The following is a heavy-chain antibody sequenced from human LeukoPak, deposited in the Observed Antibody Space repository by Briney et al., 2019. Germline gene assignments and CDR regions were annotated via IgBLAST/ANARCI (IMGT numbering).Heavy chain of an antibody. Sequence: PSETLSLTCTVSGGSISSYYWSWIRQPPGKGLEWIGYIYYSGSTNYNPSLKSRVTISVDTSKNQFSLKLSSVTAADTAVYYCAGPYRSGIAVAGLFDYWGQGTLVTVSS. CDR1: GGSISSYY. CDR2: IYYSGST. D-gene: IGHD6-19*01. J-gene: IGHJ4*02. V-gene: IGHV4-59*08. CDR3: AGPYRSGIAVAGLFDY.